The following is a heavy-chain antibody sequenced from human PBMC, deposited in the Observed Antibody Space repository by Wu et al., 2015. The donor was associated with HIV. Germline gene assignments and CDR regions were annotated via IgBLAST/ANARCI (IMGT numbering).Heavy chain of an antibody. CDR1: GVTLTSFA. D-gene: IGHD2-2*01. V-gene: IGHV1-69*05. CDR2: IIPLFDVT. J-gene: IGHJ4*02. Sequence: QVQLVQSGAEVKKPGSSVKVSCKASGVTLTSFAFSWVRQAPGEGLEWMGGIIPLFDVTQYAQKFRDRVTITTDESTSTAYMELSSLRSEDTAIYYCARVYSSTWYDFFDNWGQGTLVTVSS. CDR3: ARVYSSTWYDFFDN.